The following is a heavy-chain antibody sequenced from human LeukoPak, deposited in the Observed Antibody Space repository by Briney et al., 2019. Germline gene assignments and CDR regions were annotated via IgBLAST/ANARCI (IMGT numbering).Heavy chain of an antibody. CDR1: GFTFSDYY. D-gene: IGHD3-3*01. CDR2: ISTSGSAI. CDR3: ARAPNYDEVKFQH. J-gene: IGHJ1*01. V-gene: IGHV3-11*01. Sequence: GGSLRLSCAASGFTFSDYYMSWIRQAPGKGLEWVSYISTSGSAIYYADSVKGRFSISRDNAKNSLYLQMNSLRAEDTAGYYCARAPNYDEVKFQHWAREPWSPSPQ.